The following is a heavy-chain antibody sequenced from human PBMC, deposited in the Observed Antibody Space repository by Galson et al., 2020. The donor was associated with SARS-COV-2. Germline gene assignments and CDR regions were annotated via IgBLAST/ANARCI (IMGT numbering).Heavy chain of an antibody. V-gene: IGHV4-39*01. CDR3: ARRAQYDSTIT. D-gene: IGHD3-10*01. J-gene: IGHJ4*02. CDR1: GGSIRSSNYY. CDR2: VFNSGTT. Sequence: SETLSLTCTVSGGSIRSSNYYWGWLRQPPGKGLEGIGRVFNSGTTHYSPSLQSRVTITVDTSANEVSLILLSVTAADTAIYYCARRAQYDSTITWGRGTLVFVSS.